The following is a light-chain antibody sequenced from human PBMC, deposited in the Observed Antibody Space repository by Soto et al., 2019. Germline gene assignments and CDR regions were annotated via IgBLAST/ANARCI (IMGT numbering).Light chain of an antibody. CDR3: VSYTDTNTLV. Sequence: QSALTQPASVSGSRGQSIIISCVGRNTDVGQNKSVSWYQQGPGNAPQLLIFEVTNRPSGVSNRFSGSRSGNTASLTISGLQPDDEGDYFCVSYTDTNTLVFGTGTKLTVL. CDR2: EVT. CDR1: NTDVGQNKS. V-gene: IGLV2-14*01. J-gene: IGLJ1*01.